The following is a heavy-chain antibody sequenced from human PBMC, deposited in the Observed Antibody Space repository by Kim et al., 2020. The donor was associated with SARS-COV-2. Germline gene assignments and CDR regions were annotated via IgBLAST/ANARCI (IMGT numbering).Heavy chain of an antibody. Sequence: SETLSLTCTVSGGSISSGGYYWSWIRQHPGKGLEWIGYIYYSGSTYYNPSLKSRVTISVDTSKNQFSLKLSSVTAADTAVYYCARDLGDTMIPLSGMDVWGQGTTVTVSS. CDR1: GGSISSGGYY. D-gene: IGHD5-12*01. CDR2: IYYSGST. CDR3: ARDLGDTMIPLSGMDV. J-gene: IGHJ6*02. V-gene: IGHV4-31*03.